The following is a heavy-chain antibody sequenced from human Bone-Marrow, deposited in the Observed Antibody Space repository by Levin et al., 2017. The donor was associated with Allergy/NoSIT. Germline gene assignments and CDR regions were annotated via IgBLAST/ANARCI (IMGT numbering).Heavy chain of an antibody. CDR2: INPNSGDT. CDR3: VRDSETYSFDY. CDR1: GYTFTGHH. J-gene: IGHJ4*02. Sequence: PGESLKISCKASGYTFTGHHSHWVRQAPGQEFEWMGWINPNSGDTNYAQKFQGRVTLTRDTSINTVYMELSGLTSDDTALYYCVRDSETYSFDYWGQGTLVTVSS. V-gene: IGHV1-2*02.